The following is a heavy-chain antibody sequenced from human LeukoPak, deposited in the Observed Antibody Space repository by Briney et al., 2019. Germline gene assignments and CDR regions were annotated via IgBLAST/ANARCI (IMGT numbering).Heavy chain of an antibody. D-gene: IGHD6-13*01. CDR2: ISSSSSYI. CDR1: GFTFSSYS. CDR3: ARDSIAADFDY. Sequence: GGSLRLSCAASGFTFSSYSMNWVRQAPGKGLEWVSSISSSSSYIYYADSVKGRFTISRDNAKNSLYLQMNSLRAEDTAVYYCARDSIAADFDYWAREPWSPSPQ. J-gene: IGHJ4*02. V-gene: IGHV3-21*01.